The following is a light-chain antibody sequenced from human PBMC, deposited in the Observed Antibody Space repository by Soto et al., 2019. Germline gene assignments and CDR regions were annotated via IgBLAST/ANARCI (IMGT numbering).Light chain of an antibody. CDR3: QQYGSSPPYT. Sequence: EIVLTQSPGTLSLSPGERATLSCRASQSVSSSYLAWYQQKPGQAPRLLIYGASSRATGIPDRFSGSGSGTDCTLTISRLEPEDFAEYYCQQYGSSPPYTFGQWTKLEIK. V-gene: IGKV3-20*01. CDR2: GAS. CDR1: QSVSSSY. J-gene: IGKJ2*01.